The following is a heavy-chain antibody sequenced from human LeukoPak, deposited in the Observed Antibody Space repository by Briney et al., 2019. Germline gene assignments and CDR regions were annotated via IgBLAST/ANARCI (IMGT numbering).Heavy chain of an antibody. J-gene: IGHJ4*02. CDR1: GFTFSSYW. V-gene: IGHV3-7*03. CDR2: INHNGNVN. CDR3: ARAHRDYYDY. D-gene: IGHD1-14*01. Sequence: PGGSLRLSCAASGFTFSSYWMNWARQAPGKGLEWVASINHNGNVNYYVDSVKGRFTISRDNAKNSLYLQMNSLRAEDTAVYYCARAHRDYYDYWGQGTLVTVSS.